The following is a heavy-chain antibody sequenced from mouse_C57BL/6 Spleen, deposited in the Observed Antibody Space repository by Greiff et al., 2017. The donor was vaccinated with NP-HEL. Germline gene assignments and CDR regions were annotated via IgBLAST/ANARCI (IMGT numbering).Heavy chain of an antibody. CDR3: ASSPGFAY. Sequence: DVKLVESGGGLVKPGGSLKLSCAASGFTFSDYGMHWVRQAPEKGLEWVAYISSGSSTIYSADTVKGRFTISRDNAKNTLFLQMTSLRSEDTAMYYCASSPGFAYWGQGTLVTVSA. J-gene: IGHJ3*01. CDR2: ISSGSSTI. CDR1: GFTFSDYG. V-gene: IGHV5-17*01. D-gene: IGHD6-2*01.